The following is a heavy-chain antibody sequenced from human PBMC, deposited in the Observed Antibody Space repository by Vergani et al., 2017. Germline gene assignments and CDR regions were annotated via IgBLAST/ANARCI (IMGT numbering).Heavy chain of an antibody. CDR3: ARDYRGDFFDY. D-gene: IGHD4-11*01. V-gene: IGHV2-70*04. CDR1: GFSLTTSAMR. J-gene: IGHJ4*02. Sequence: QVTLKESGPALVRPTQTLTLTCTFSGFSLTTSAMRVSWIRQPPGKALEWLARIEWDDDKFYNTSLKNRLSISKDTSRNQLVLTMTDMDPVDTGTYYGARDYRGDFFDYWGQGTLVTVTS. CDR2: IEWDDDK.